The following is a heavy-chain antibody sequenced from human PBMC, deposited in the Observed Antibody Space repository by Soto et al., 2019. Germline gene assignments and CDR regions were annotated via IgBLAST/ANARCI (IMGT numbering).Heavy chain of an antibody. Sequence: GGSLRLSCAASGFTVSSNYMSWVRQAPGKGLEWVSVIYSGGSTYYADSVKGRFTISRDNSKNTLYLQMNSLRAEDTAVYYCARVTAAAGTRWFDPWGQGTLVTVSS. CDR1: GFTVSSNY. D-gene: IGHD6-13*01. J-gene: IGHJ5*02. CDR2: IYSGGST. CDR3: ARVTAAAGTRWFDP. V-gene: IGHV3-53*01.